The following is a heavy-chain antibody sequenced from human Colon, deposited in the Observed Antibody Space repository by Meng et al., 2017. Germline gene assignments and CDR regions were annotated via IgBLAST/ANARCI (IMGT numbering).Heavy chain of an antibody. CDR3: ARGSWGFDY. CDR1: GDSVSSNSAR. J-gene: IGHJ4*02. D-gene: IGHD3-10*01. CDR2: TYYRSTWYN. Sequence: TLSLTCAISGDSVSSNSARWNWIRQSPSRGLEWLGRTYYRSTWYNEYAESLKGRINIISDTSKNQFSLQVNSVTPEDTGLYYCARGSWGFDYWGQGILVTVSS. V-gene: IGHV6-1*01.